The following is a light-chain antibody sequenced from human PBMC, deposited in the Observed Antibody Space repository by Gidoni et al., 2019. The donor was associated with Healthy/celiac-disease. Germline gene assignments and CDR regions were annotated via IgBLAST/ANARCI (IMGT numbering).Light chain of an antibody. J-gene: IGKJ2*01. CDR2: GPS. Sequence: EIVLTQSPGTLSLSPGERATLSCRASQSVSSSYLAWYQQKPGQAPRLLIYGPSSRATGIPDRFSGSGSGTDFTLTISRLEPEDFAVYYCQQYDSSPLYTFGQGTKLEIK. V-gene: IGKV3-20*01. CDR1: QSVSSSY. CDR3: QQYDSSPLYT.